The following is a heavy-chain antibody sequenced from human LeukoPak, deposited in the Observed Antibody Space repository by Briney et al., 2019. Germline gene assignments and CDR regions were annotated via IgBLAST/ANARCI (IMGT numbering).Heavy chain of an antibody. CDR2: ISSSSSFI. D-gene: IGHD2-2*01. CDR1: GFTFSSYN. J-gene: IGHJ4*02. Sequence: GGSLRLSCAASGFTFSSYNMNWVRRAPGKGLEWVSSISSSSSFIYYADSLKGRFTISRDNAKNSLYLQMNSLRAEDTAVYYCARDSRYCSSTNCYHDYWGQGTLVTVSS. CDR3: ARDSRYCSSTNCYHDY. V-gene: IGHV3-21*01.